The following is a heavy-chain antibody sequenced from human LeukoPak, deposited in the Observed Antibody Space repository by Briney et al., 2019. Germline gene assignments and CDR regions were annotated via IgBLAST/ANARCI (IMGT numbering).Heavy chain of an antibody. J-gene: IGHJ4*02. CDR3: ARDEVFSSFGY. Sequence: PGGSLRLSCAASGFTFSSYAMHWVRQAPGKGLEWVAVISYDGSNKYYADSVKGRFTISRDNSKNTLYLQMNGLRAEDTAVYYCARDEVFSSFGYWGQGTLVTVSS. D-gene: IGHD3-10*02. V-gene: IGHV3-30-3*01. CDR1: GFTFSSYA. CDR2: ISYDGSNK.